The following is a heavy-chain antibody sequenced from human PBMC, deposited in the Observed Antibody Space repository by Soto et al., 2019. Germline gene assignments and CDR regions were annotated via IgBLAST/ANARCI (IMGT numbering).Heavy chain of an antibody. V-gene: IGHV1-18*01. Sequence: QVQLVQSGDEVKKPGASVKVSCKASGYIFVNYGIAWXRXXXXXXXXWMGRISPYTGNTNSATKVQGRLTMTTDTXTSTAYXDLGXLXSDDTAVYYCVMVDNYVTPTPQDVWGQGTTVTVSS. D-gene: IGHD3-16*01. J-gene: IGHJ6*02. CDR1: GYIFVNYG. CDR2: ISPYTGNT. CDR3: VMVDNYVTPTPQDV.